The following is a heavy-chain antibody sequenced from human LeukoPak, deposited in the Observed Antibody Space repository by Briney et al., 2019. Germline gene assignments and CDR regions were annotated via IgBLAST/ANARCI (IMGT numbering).Heavy chain of an antibody. V-gene: IGHV3-48*01. Sequence: GGSLRLSCAASGFTFSSYWMNWARQAPGKGLEWVSYISSSSNIMNYADSVKGRFTTSRDNAKNSLYLQMNSLRAEDTAVYYCARDYRSTFDYWGQGTLVTVSS. CDR3: ARDYRSTFDY. D-gene: IGHD1-26*01. CDR1: GFTFSSYW. J-gene: IGHJ4*02. CDR2: ISSSSNIM.